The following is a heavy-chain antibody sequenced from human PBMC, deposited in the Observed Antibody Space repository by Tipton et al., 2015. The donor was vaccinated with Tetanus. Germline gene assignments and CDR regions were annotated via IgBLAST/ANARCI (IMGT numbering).Heavy chain of an antibody. CDR3: ARAHCTDGVCNFDF. V-gene: IGHV5-51*01. CDR2: IYPGYSDT. J-gene: IGHJ4*02. Sequence: QLVQSGGEVKKPGESLKISCKGSGYIFNNYWIGWVRQKPGKGLEWMGIIYPGYSDTRYSPSFQGQVTISVDKSINIAFLQWSSLKASDTSMFYCARAHCTDGVCNFDFWGQGALVTVAS. CDR1: GYIFNNYW. D-gene: IGHD2-8*01.